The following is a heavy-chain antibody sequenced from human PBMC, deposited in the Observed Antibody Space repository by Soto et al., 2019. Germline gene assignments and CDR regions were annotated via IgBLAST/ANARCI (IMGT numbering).Heavy chain of an antibody. CDR1: EFTFSNYV. Sequence: EVQLLESGGGLVQPGGSLRLSCEASEFTFSNYVMSWVRQAPGKGLEWVSAISGSGGVSTYYADSVKGRFTISRDNSKNTLFLQMSSLRAEDTAVYYCSKLVGATVVSDYWGQGTLVIVSS. D-gene: IGHD1-26*01. V-gene: IGHV3-23*01. CDR2: ISGSGGVST. CDR3: SKLVGATVVSDY. J-gene: IGHJ4*02.